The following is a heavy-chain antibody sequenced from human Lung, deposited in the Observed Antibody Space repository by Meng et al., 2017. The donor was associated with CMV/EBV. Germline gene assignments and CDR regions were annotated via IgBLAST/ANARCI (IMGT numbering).Heavy chain of an antibody. V-gene: IGHV4-4*02. CDR2: VYHSGYT. D-gene: IGHD6-6*01. Sequence: SXTLSLXCAVSGTSISTSNWWSWVRQPPGKGLEWIGEVYHSGYTNYNPSFKSRGSMSVDRSKNQFSLRLSSVTAADTAVYYCARVTEYGGNCFDSWGQGTLVTVSS. CDR1: GTSISTSNW. J-gene: IGHJ4*02. CDR3: ARVTEYGGNCFDS.